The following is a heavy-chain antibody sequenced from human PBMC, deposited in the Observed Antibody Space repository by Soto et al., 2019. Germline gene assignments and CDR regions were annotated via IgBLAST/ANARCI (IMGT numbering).Heavy chain of an antibody. CDR1: GGSISSSSYY. CDR2: IYYSGST. J-gene: IGHJ3*02. V-gene: IGHV4-39*01. Sequence: SETLSLTCTVSGGSISSSSYYWGWIRQPPGKGLEWIGSIYYSGSTYYNPSLKSRVTISVDTSKNQFSLKLSSVTAADTAVYYCARRYRIAAHTSDSIAVAGSMGFDAFDIWGQGTMVTVSS. CDR3: ARRYRIAAHTSDSIAVAGSMGFDAFDI. D-gene: IGHD6-19*01.